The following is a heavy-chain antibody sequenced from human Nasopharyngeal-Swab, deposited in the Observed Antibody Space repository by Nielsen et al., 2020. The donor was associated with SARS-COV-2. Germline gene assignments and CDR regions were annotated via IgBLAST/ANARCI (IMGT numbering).Heavy chain of an antibody. Sequence: GESLKISCAASGFTFSSYWMSWVRQAPGKGLEWVSGISGNGARTFYADSVKGRFTISRDNSENTLYLQMNSLRVEDTAVYYCAKGYGEILTGYYYGLDVWGQGTTVTVSS. CDR3: AKGYGEILTGYYYGLDV. CDR2: ISGNGART. CDR1: GFTFSSYW. D-gene: IGHD3-9*01. J-gene: IGHJ6*02. V-gene: IGHV3-23*01.